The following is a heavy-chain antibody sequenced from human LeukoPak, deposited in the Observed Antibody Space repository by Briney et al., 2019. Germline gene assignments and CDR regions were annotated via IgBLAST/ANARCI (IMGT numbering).Heavy chain of an antibody. V-gene: IGHV4-59*01. J-gene: IGHJ4*02. CDR3: ARAPLLNYFDY. CDR1: GGSISSYY. Sequence: SETLSLTCTVSGGSISSYYWSWIRQPPGKGLEWIGYIYYSRSTNYNPSLKSRVTISVDTSKNQFSLKLSSVTAADTAVYYCARAPLLNYFDYWGQGTLVTVSS. CDR2: IYYSRST.